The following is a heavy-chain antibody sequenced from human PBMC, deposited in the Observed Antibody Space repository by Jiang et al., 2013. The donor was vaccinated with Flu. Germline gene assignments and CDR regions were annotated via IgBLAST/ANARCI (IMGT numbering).Heavy chain of an antibody. J-gene: IGHJ4*02. D-gene: IGHD1-26*01. Sequence: LTCAVYGGSFSGYYWSWIRQPPGKGLEWIGEINHSGSTNYNPSLKSRVTISVDTSKNQFSLKLSSVTAADTTVYYCARDLGSYGYYFDYWGQGTLVTVSS. CDR3: ARDLGSYGYYFDY. V-gene: IGHV4-34*01. CDR1: GGSFSGYY. CDR2: INHSGST.